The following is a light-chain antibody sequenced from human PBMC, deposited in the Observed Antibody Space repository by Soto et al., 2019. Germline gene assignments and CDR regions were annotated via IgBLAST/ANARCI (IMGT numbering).Light chain of an antibody. CDR1: QSISSGF. CDR3: HLYGSSSWT. CDR2: GAS. V-gene: IGKV3-20*01. Sequence: EIVMTQSPATLSVSPGERATLSCRASQSISSGFLAWYQQKPGQAPRLLIYGASSRATDIPDRFSGGESGTDFSLTISRLEPEDFAVYYCHLYGSSSWTFGQGTKVDIK. J-gene: IGKJ1*01.